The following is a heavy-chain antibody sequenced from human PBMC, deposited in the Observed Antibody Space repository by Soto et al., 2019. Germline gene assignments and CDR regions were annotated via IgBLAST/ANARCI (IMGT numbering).Heavy chain of an antibody. CDR3: ARLSSGERLNFDY. J-gene: IGHJ4*02. CDR1: GGSISSGGYY. CDR2: IYYSGST. V-gene: IGHV4-31*03. D-gene: IGHD3-10*02. Sequence: QVQLQESGPGLVKPSQTLSLACTVSGGSISSGGYYWSWIRQHPGKGLEWIGYIYYSGSTYYNPSLKSRVTISQDASKIQFSLKLSSLTAADTAMYYCARLSSGERLNFDYWGQGTLVTVSS.